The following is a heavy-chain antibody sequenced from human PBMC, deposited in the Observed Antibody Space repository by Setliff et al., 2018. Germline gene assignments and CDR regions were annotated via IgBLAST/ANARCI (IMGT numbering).Heavy chain of an antibody. CDR3: ARAGVYYDSSGYYYVPIFDY. J-gene: IGHJ4*02. Sequence: PSETLSLTCTVSGGSISDYYWSWIRQAPGKGLEWIGYIYYGGSTNYNPSLNSRVAISVDTSENQFSLRLNSVTAADTAVYYCARAGVYYDSSGYYYVPIFDYWGQGTLVTVSS. D-gene: IGHD3-22*01. CDR2: IYYGGST. CDR1: GGSISDYY. V-gene: IGHV4-59*01.